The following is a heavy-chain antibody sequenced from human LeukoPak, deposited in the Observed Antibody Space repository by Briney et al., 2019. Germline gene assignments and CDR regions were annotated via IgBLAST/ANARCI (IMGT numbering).Heavy chain of an antibody. J-gene: IGHJ4*02. CDR3: VKITSVTGGDC. CDR2: ISSNGGSS. V-gene: IGHV3-64D*09. Sequence: GGSLRLSCSGSGFTFSAYAMYWVRQAPGEGLEYVSGISSNGGSSFYADSVKGRFTISRDNSKNTLYLQMSSLRAEDTAVYYCVKITSVTGGDCWGQGTRLTVSS. D-gene: IGHD1-1*01. CDR1: GFTFSAYA.